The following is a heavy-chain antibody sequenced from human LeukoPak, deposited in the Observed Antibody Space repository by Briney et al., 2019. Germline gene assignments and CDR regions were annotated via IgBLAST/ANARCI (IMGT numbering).Heavy chain of an antibody. D-gene: IGHD6-13*01. Sequence: PGGSLRLSCAASGFSFSSYAMHWVRQAPGKGLEYVSPISSNGGSTYYADSVRGRFTISRDNSENTLYLQIGSLRAEDMAVYYCARGPRSSPTEYFDYWGQGALVTVSS. CDR1: GFSFSSYA. V-gene: IGHV3-64*02. J-gene: IGHJ4*02. CDR3: ARGPRSSPTEYFDY. CDR2: ISSNGGST.